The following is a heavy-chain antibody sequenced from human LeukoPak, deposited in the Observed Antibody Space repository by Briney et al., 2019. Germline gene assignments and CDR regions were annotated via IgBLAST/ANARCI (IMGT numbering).Heavy chain of an antibody. CDR1: GFTFSSDA. Sequence: GGSLRLSCAASGFTFSSDAMSWVRQAPGKGLERVSAVSGSGDTTKYADSVKGRFTISRDNSKNTVYLQMNSLRAEDTAVYYCAKLQSDGLRTYYGMDVWGQGTTVTVSS. CDR3: AKLQSDGLRTYYGMDV. V-gene: IGHV3-23*01. J-gene: IGHJ6*02. CDR2: VSGSGDTT. D-gene: IGHD4-17*01.